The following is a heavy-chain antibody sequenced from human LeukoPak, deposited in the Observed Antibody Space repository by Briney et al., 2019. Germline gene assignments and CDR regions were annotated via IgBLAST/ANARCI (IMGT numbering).Heavy chain of an antibody. V-gene: IGHV3-66*01. CDR1: GFTVSSNY. CDR3: ASGGYSYGYGEYFDY. CDR2: IYSGGST. Sequence: GGSLRLSCAASGFTVSSNYMSWVRQAPGKGLEWVSVIYSGGSTYYADSLKGRFTISRDNSKNTLYLQMNSLRAEDTAVYYCASGGYSYGYGEYFDYWGQGTLVTVSS. D-gene: IGHD5-18*01. J-gene: IGHJ4*02.